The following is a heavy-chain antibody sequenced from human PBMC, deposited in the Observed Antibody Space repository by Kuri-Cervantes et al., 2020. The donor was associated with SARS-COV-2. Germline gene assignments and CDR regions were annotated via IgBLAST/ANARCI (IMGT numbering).Heavy chain of an antibody. J-gene: IGHJ4*02. V-gene: IGHV3-30*07. CDR3: TRWNGYGDF. D-gene: IGHD5-12*01. Sequence: GESLKISCAASGFTFSNYAIHWVRQAPGKGLEWVALISYDGSDKNYADSVKGRFTISRDNSKNTLYLQMSSLRVEDTAVYYCTRWNGYGDFWDQGTLFTVSS. CDR1: GFTFSNYA. CDR2: ISYDGSDK.